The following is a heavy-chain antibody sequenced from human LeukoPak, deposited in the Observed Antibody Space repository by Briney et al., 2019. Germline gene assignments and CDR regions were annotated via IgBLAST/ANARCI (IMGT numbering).Heavy chain of an antibody. CDR3: AREGHDFGDKAVDS. D-gene: IGHD4-17*01. CDR1: DGSISTYY. CDR2: VSASGST. V-gene: IGHV4-4*07. J-gene: IGHJ5*01. Sequence: SETLSLTCAVSDGSISTYYWSWIRHPAGKGLEWIGHVSASGSTYYNPSLKSRVTMSVNPSNNQFSLNLNSVTDADTAIYFCAREGHDFGDKAVDSWGRGILVSVSS.